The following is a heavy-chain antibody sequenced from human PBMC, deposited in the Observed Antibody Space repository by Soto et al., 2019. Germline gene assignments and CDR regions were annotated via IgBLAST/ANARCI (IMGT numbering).Heavy chain of an antibody. J-gene: IGHJ6*03. V-gene: IGHV3-11*01. Sequence: GGSLRLSCAASGFTFSDYYMSWIRQAPGKGLEWVSYISSSGSTIYYADSVKGRFTISRDNAKNSLYLQMNSLRAEDTAVYYCAREAFVTREKYYYYYYMDVWGKGTTVTVSS. CDR3: AREAFVTREKYYYYYYMDV. D-gene: IGHD3-3*02. CDR1: GFTFSDYY. CDR2: ISSSGSTI.